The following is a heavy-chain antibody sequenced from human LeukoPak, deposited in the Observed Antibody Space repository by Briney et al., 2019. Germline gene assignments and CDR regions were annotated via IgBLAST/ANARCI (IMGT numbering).Heavy chain of an antibody. D-gene: IGHD4-23*01. CDR3: VRGDYGGSSLDN. CDR2: ISSTSSYK. V-gene: IGHV3-21*01. Sequence: PGGSLRLSCAASGFTSSSYSMNWVRRAPGKGLEWVSSISSTSSYKFYGDSMKGRCTISRDNAKNSLYLQMNNLRAEDTAVYYCVRGDYGGSSLDNWGQGTLVTVSS. CDR1: GFTSSSYS. J-gene: IGHJ4*02.